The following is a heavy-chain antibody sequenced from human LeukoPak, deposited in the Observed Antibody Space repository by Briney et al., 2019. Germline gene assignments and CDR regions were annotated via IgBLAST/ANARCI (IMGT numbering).Heavy chain of an antibody. CDR1: GYTFTSYA. D-gene: IGHD6-13*01. CDR2: INAGNGNT. J-gene: IGHJ1*01. Sequence: GASVKVSCKASGYTFTSYAMHWVRQAPGQRLEWMGWINAGNGNTKYSQKFQGRVTITRDTSASTAYMELSSLRSEDTAVYYCAREKFRSSSWYTPYFQHWGQGTLVTVSS. CDR3: AREKFRSSSWYTPYFQH. V-gene: IGHV1-3*01.